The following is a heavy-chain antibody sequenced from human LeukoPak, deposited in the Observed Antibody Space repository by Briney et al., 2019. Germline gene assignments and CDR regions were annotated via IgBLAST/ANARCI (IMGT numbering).Heavy chain of an antibody. CDR2: IYYSGST. CDR1: GGSISSYY. CDR3: AREGGGVVPHYYYYMDV. D-gene: IGHD2-2*01. J-gene: IGHJ6*03. Sequence: SETLSLTCTVSGGSISSYYWSWIRQPPGKGLEWIGYIYYSGSTNYNPSLKSRVTISVDTSKNQFSLKLSSVTAADTAVYYCAREGGGVVPHYYYYMDVWGKGTTVTVSS. V-gene: IGHV4-59*12.